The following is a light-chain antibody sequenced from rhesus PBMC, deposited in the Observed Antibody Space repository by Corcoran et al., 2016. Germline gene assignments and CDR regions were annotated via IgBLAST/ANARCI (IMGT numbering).Light chain of an antibody. CDR3: QQHNSYPYS. V-gene: IGKV1-25*01. J-gene: IGKJ2*01. CDR1: QGISSY. CDR2: AAS. Sequence: DIQMTQSPSSLSASVGDRVTITCRASQGISSYLAWYQQTPGKAPKLLIDAASTLQSGVPSRFSGSGSGTDVTLTLSSLQPEDVATYYCQQHNSYPYSFGQGTKVEIK.